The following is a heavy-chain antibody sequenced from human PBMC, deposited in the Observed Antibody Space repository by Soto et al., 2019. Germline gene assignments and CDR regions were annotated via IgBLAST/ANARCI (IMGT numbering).Heavy chain of an antibody. CDR3: AKDAYYYDSSGYYHHGRDFDY. CDR2: ISGSGGST. CDR1: GFTFSSYA. D-gene: IGHD3-22*01. J-gene: IGHJ4*02. Sequence: PGGSLRLSCAASGFTFSSYAMSWVRQAPGKWLEWVSAISGSGGSTYYADSVKGRFTISRDNSKNTLYLQMNSLRAEDTAVYYCAKDAYYYDSSGYYHHGRDFDYWGQGXLVTVYS. V-gene: IGHV3-23*01.